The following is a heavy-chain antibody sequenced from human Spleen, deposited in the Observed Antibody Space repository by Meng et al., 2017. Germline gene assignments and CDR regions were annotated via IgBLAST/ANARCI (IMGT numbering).Heavy chain of an antibody. V-gene: IGHV4-38-2*02. CDR1: GYSISSGYY. CDR2: IYHSGTT. Sequence: SETLSLTCTVSGYSISSGYYWGWIRQPPGKGLEWIGSIYHSGTTNYNPSLKSRVTISVDTSKKQFSLKLTSVTAADTAVYYCARGTSSWSFLFDYWGQGTLVPSPQ. D-gene: IGHD6-13*01. CDR3: ARGTSSWSFLFDY. J-gene: IGHJ4*02.